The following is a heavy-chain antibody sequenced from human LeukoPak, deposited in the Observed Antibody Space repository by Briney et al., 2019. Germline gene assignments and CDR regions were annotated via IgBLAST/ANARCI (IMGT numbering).Heavy chain of an antibody. Sequence: ASVKVSCKASGYTFTSYGISWVRQAPGQGLEWMGWISAYNGNTNYAQKVQGRVTMTTDTSTSTAYMELRSLRSDDTAVYYCARGIEMATITSWFDPWGQGTLVTVSS. J-gene: IGHJ5*02. D-gene: IGHD5-24*01. CDR1: GYTFTSYG. V-gene: IGHV1-18*01. CDR3: ARGIEMATITSWFDP. CDR2: ISAYNGNT.